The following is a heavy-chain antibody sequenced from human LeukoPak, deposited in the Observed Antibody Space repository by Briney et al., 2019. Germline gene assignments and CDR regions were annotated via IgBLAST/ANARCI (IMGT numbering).Heavy chain of an antibody. CDR1: GFTFSSYW. CDR2: INSDGSST. V-gene: IGHV3-74*01. D-gene: IGHD6-13*01. Sequence: GGSLRLSCAASGFTFSSYWMHWVRHAPGKGLVWVSRINSDGSSTSYADSVKGRFTISRDNAKNTLYLQMNSLRAEDTAVYYCARVAIAAAGPPFDYWGQGTLVTVSS. CDR3: ARVAIAAAGPPFDY. J-gene: IGHJ4*02.